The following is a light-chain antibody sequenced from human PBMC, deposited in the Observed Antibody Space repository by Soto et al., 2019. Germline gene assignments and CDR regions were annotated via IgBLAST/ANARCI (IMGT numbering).Light chain of an antibody. J-gene: IGKJ1*01. CDR3: QQRSNWPPTWT. CDR1: QSVSTN. Sequence: EIVLTQSPATLSFSPGERATLSCRASQSVSTNLAWYQQKPGQAPRLLIYDASKRATGIPVRFSGSGSGTASTLTITSLEPEDFGVYYCQQRSNWPPTWTFGQGTKVDIK. V-gene: IGKV3-11*01. CDR2: DAS.